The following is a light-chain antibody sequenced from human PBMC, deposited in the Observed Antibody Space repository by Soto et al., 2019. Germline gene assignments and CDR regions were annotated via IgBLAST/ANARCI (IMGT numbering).Light chain of an antibody. CDR3: YSAADNNAV. J-gene: IGLJ7*01. CDR1: VLAKKY. V-gene: IGLV3-27*01. Sequence: SYELTQPSSVSVSPGQTARITCSGDVLAKKYARWFQQKPGQAPVLVIXKXSERPSGIPERFSXXXSGTTVTLTISGAQVEDEADYYCYSAADNNAVFGGGTQLTVL. CDR2: KXS.